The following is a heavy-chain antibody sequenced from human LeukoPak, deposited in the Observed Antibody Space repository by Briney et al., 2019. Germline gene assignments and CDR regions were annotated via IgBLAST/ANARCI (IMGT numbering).Heavy chain of an antibody. CDR3: AKDGDFWSGYSDY. CDR1: GFTFSSYA. D-gene: IGHD3-3*01. V-gene: IGHV3-23*01. CDR2: ISDSGDNT. Sequence: GGSLRLSCAASGFTFSSYAMSWVRQAPGKGLEWVSAISDSGDNTYYADSVKGRFTISSDNSKNTQYLQMDSLRAEDTAVYYCAKDGDFWSGYSDYWGQGTLVTVSS. J-gene: IGHJ4*02.